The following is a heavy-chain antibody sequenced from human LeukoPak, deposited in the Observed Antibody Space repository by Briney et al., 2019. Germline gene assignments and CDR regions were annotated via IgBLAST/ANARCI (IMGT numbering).Heavy chain of an antibody. CDR2: IWYDGSNK. Sequence: PGGSLRLSCAASGFTFSSYGMHWVRQAPGKGLEWVAVIWYDGSNKYYADSVKGRFTISRDNSKNTLYLQMNSLRAEDTAVYYCAKGDDYVWGSYRYLDYWEQGTLVTVSS. D-gene: IGHD3-16*02. J-gene: IGHJ4*02. CDR3: AKGDDYVWGSYRYLDY. CDR1: GFTFSSYG. V-gene: IGHV3-33*06.